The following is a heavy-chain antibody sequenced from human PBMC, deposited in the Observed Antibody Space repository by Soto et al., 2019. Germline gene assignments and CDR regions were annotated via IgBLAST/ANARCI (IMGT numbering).Heavy chain of an antibody. CDR1: GYTFTSYA. CDR2: INAGNGNT. CDR3: ARANTIFGVVDPYYYYGMDV. Sequence: ASGKVSCNASGYTFTSYAMHWVRQAPGQRLEWMGWINAGNGNTKYSQKFQGRVTITRVTSASTAYMELSSLRSEDTAVYYCARANTIFGVVDPYYYYGMDVWGQGNTVTVSS. J-gene: IGHJ6*01. V-gene: IGHV1-3*01. D-gene: IGHD3-3*01.